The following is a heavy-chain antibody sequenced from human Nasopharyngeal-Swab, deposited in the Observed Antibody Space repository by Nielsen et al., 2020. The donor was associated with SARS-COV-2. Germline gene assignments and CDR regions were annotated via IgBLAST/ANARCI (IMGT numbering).Heavy chain of an antibody. CDR3: AKGFYGSGSYYIFDY. D-gene: IGHD3-10*01. Sequence: LSLTCTVSGGSISSYYWSWIRQPPGKGLEWVSGISWNSGSIGYADSVKGRFTISRDNAKNSLYLQMNSLRAEDTALYYCAKGFYGSGSYYIFDYWGQGTLVTVSS. CDR1: GGSISSYY. J-gene: IGHJ4*02. CDR2: ISWNSGSI. V-gene: IGHV3-9*01.